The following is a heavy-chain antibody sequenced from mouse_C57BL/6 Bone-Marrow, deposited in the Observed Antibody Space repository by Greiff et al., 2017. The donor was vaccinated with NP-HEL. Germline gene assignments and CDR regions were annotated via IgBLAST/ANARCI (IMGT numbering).Heavy chain of an antibody. CDR1: GFTFSDYY. D-gene: IGHD3-2*02. CDR2: ISNGGGST. Sequence: EVKVVESGGGLVQPGGSLKLSCAASGFTFSDYYMYWVRQTPEKRLEWVAYISNGGGSTYYPDTVKGRFTISRDNAKNTLYLQMSRLKSEDTAMYYCARQGAAQASLDYWGQGTTLTVSS. CDR3: ARQGAAQASLDY. J-gene: IGHJ2*01. V-gene: IGHV5-12*01.